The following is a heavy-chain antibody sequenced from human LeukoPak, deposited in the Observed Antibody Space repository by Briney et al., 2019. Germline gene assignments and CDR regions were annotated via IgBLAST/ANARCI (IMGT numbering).Heavy chain of an antibody. CDR2: ISGSGGST. Sequence: GGSLRLSCAASVFTFSSYAMSWVRQAPGKGLEWVSAISGSGGSTYYADSVKGRFTISRDNSKNTLYLQMNSLRAEDTAVYYCAKVHLGGYYFDYWAREPWSPSPQ. J-gene: IGHJ4*02. CDR1: VFTFSSYA. CDR3: AKVHLGGYYFDY. V-gene: IGHV3-23*01.